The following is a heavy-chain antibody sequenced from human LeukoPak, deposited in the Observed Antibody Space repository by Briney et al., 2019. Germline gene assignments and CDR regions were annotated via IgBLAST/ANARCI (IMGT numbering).Heavy chain of an antibody. CDR1: GYNFNTYD. Sequence: ASVKVSCKASGYNFNTYDISWVRQAPGQGLEWMGWITAKNGNTNYAERLQDRVTMTTDTSTSTAYMELRSLRCDDTAVYYCARFWSGYPPDYWGQGTLVTVSS. CDR2: ITAKNGNT. D-gene: IGHD3-3*01. J-gene: IGHJ4*02. CDR3: ARFWSGYPPDY. V-gene: IGHV1-18*01.